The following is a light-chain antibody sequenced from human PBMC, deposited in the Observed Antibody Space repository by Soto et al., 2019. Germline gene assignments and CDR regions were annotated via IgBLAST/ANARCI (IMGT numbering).Light chain of an antibody. CDR1: QAISNY. J-gene: IGKJ1*01. V-gene: IGKV1-27*01. CDR3: QQYNNWPRT. CDR2: AAS. Sequence: IQINQSPPSRSASVGDRVALACRASQAISNYLAWYQQRPGKVPKFLIYAASTLQSGFPSRFSGSGSGTEFTLTISSLQTEDFAVYYCQQYNNWPRTFGQGTKVDI.